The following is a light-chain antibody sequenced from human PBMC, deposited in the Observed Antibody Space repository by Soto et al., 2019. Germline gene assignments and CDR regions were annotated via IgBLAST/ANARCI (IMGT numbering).Light chain of an antibody. CDR1: QSVSSSY. V-gene: IGKV3-20*01. CDR3: QQYGSSPLFT. J-gene: IGKJ3*01. Sequence: EIVLTQSPGTLSLSPGERATLSCRASQSVSSSYLAWYQQKPRQAPRLLIYGASSRATGITDRLRGSGSGTAFALIISSLEPEDFAVDYCQQYGSSPLFTFGPGTKVDIK. CDR2: GAS.